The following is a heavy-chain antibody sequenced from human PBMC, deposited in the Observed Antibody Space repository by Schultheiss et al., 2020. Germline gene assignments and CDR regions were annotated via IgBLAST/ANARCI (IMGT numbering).Heavy chain of an antibody. Sequence: SETLSLTCTVSGGSISSTSYYWGWIRQHPGKGLEWIGYIYYSGSTYYNPSLKSRVTISVDTSKNQFSLKLSSVTAADTAVYYCASVEVPANWFDPWGQGTLVTVSS. CDR3: ASVEVPANWFDP. CDR2: IYYSGST. J-gene: IGHJ5*02. CDR1: GGSISSTSYY. D-gene: IGHD2-2*01. V-gene: IGHV4-31*03.